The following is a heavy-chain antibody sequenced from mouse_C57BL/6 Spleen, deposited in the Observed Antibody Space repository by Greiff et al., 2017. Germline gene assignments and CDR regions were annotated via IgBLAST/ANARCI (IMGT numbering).Heavy chain of an antibody. Sequence: QVQLKESGAELARPGASVKLSCKASGYTFTSYGISWVKQRTGQGLEWIGEIYPRSGNTYYNEKFKGKATLTADKSSSTAYMELRSLTSEDSAVYFCARRGDDSWFAYWGQGTLVTVSA. CDR2: IYPRSGNT. CDR1: GYTFTSYG. V-gene: IGHV1-81*01. J-gene: IGHJ3*01. D-gene: IGHD2-4*01. CDR3: ARRGDDSWFAY.